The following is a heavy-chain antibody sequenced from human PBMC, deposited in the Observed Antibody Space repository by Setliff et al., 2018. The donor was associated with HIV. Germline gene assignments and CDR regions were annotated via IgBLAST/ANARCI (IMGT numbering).Heavy chain of an antibody. CDR2: INAGSGNT. V-gene: IGHV1-3*01. CDR3: ARVRCSGANCFNWFDF. Sequence: ASVKVSCKASGCSVSNFALHWVRQAPGQRLEWLGWINAGSGNTRYSQKFQDRLTITRDTSARTVYMELSSLKSEDTAVYYCARVRCSGANCFNWFDFWGQGTQVTVS. J-gene: IGHJ5*01. CDR1: GCSVSNFA. D-gene: IGHD2-15*01.